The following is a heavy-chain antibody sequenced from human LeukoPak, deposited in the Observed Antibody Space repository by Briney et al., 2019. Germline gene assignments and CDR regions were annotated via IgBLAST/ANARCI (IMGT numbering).Heavy chain of an antibody. CDR3: ARRAAFYYSLGV. Sequence: SETLSLTCIVSGGSISSYYWSWVRQPPGKGLEWIGYIYYSGSTNYNPSLKSRVTISVDTSKNQFSLKLTPVTAADTAVYYCARRAAFYYSLGVWGQGTTVTVSS. J-gene: IGHJ6*02. CDR1: GGSISSYY. CDR2: IYYSGST. D-gene: IGHD6-13*01. V-gene: IGHV4-59*01.